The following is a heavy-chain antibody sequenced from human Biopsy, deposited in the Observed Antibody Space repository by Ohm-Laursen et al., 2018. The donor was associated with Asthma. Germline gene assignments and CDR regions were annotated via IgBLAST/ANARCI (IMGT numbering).Heavy chain of an antibody. V-gene: IGHV4-39*01. CDR1: GGSMSSSSYY. J-gene: IGHJ4*02. CDR3: ARHWDWGSFFDY. D-gene: IGHD7-27*01. CDR2: ISYTGSA. Sequence: SETLSLTCTVSGGSMSSSSYYWGWIRQPPGKGLEWLGSISYTGSAYQNPSLKSRVPISVNTPKNHFSLKLSSVTAADTAVYYCARHWDWGSFFDYWGQGTLVTVSS.